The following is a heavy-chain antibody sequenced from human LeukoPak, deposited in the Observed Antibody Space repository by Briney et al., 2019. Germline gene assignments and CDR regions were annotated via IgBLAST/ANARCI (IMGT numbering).Heavy chain of an antibody. CDR1: GGSISSYY. J-gene: IGHJ4*02. CDR2: IYYSGST. V-gene: IGHV4-59*01. Sequence: SETLSLTCTVSGGSISSYYWSWIRQPPGKGLEWIGYIYYSGSTNYNPSLKSRVTISVDTSKNQFSLKLSSVTAADMAVYYCARATEEWLRYDYWGQGTLVTVSS. CDR3: ARATEEWLRYDY. D-gene: IGHD5-12*01.